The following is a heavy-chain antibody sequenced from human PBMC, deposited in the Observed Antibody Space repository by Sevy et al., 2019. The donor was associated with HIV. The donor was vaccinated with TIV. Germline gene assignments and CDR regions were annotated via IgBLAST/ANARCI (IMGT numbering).Heavy chain of an antibody. D-gene: IGHD1-26*01. CDR3: AGENAWGRGYS. Sequence: SETPSLTCTVSGGSITSLYWNWIRQPPGKGLEWIANIYYNGHINYNPSLKSRVTLSLDTSKNQFSLRLGSVTAADTAMYYCAGENAWGRGYSWGQGTLVTVSS. J-gene: IGHJ4*02. CDR2: IYYNGHI. CDR1: GGSITSLY. V-gene: IGHV4-59*08.